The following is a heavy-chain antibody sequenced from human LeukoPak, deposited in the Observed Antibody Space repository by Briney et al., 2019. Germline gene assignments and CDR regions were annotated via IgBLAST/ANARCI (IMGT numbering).Heavy chain of an antibody. Sequence: GGSLRLSCAASGFTLSSYAMHWVRQAPGKGLEWVAVISYDGSNKYYADSVKGRFTISRDNSKNTLYLQMNSLRAEDTAVYYCARSDSSAIYGDYWGQGTLVTVSS. V-gene: IGHV3-30-3*01. CDR1: GFTLSSYA. CDR2: ISYDGSNK. D-gene: IGHD3-22*01. J-gene: IGHJ4*02. CDR3: ARSDSSAIYGDY.